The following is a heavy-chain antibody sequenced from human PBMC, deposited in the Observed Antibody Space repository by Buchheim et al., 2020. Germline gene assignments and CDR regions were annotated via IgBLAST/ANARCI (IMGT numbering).Heavy chain of an antibody. CDR1: GGSFSGYY. J-gene: IGHJ5*02. V-gene: IGHV4-34*12. Sequence: QVQLQQWGAGLLKPSETLSLTCAVYGGSFSGYYWSWIRQPPGKGLEYIGGILASGSIRYNPSLKSRVTISADASKNQVSLGLRSVTAADTAVYYCTRQKVAPTNWFDPWGLGTL. CDR2: ILASGSI. D-gene: IGHD5-12*01. CDR3: TRQKVAPTNWFDP.